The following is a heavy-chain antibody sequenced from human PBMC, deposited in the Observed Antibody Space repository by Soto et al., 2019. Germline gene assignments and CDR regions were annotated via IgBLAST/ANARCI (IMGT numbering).Heavy chain of an antibody. J-gene: IGHJ4*02. CDR3: ARDPTYYYDSSGYYDY. Sequence: GGSLRLSCAASGFTFSSYWMHWVRQAPGKGLVWVSRINSDGSSTRYADSVKGRFTISRDNAKSTLYLQMNSLRAEDTAVYYCARDPTYYYDSSGYYDYWGQGTLVIVSS. V-gene: IGHV3-74*01. D-gene: IGHD3-22*01. CDR1: GFTFSSYW. CDR2: INSDGSST.